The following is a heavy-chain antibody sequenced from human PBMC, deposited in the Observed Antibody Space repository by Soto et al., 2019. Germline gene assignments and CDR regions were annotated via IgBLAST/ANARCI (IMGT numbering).Heavy chain of an antibody. V-gene: IGHV3-21*01. CDR2: ISSSSSYI. CDR3: ARDPYDSSGYYYTCPFFDY. D-gene: IGHD3-22*01. CDR1: GFTFSSYS. J-gene: IGHJ4*02. Sequence: GGSLRLCCAASGFTFSSYSMNWVRQAPGKGLEWVSSISSSSSYIYYADSVKGRFTISRDNAKNSLYLQMNSLRAEDTAVYYCARDPYDSSGYYYTCPFFDYMGQGT.